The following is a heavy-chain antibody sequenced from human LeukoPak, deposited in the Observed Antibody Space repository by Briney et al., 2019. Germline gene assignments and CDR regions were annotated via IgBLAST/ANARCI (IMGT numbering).Heavy chain of an antibody. J-gene: IGHJ4*02. V-gene: IGHV4-4*07. CDR1: GDSISSYY. Sequence: TSETLSLTCTVSGDSISSYYWSWVRQSAGKGLEWIGRIHPSGSTNYNPSLKSRVTLSVDTSKNQFSLKLSSVTAADTAVYYCARQDSKVGAYTGPYYFDYWGQGTLVTVSS. CDR3: ARQDSKVGAYTGPYYFDY. CDR2: IHPSGST. D-gene: IGHD1-26*01.